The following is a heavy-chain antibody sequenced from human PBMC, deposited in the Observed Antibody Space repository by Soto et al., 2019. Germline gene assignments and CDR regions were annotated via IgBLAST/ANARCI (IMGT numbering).Heavy chain of an antibody. J-gene: IGHJ5*02. CDR3: ARPRHPRGTVGATSPLDP. CDR2: HYSGGST. D-gene: IGHD1-26*01. CDR1: GFSVSSNY. V-gene: IGHV3-53*01. Sequence: GSLRLSCAISGFSVSSNYLSWVRQAPGKGLEWVSVHYSGGSTYYADSVQGRFTISRDKSNNTLYLQMRRVRAEDTAVYFCARPRHPRGTVGATSPLDPWGQGTQVTVSS.